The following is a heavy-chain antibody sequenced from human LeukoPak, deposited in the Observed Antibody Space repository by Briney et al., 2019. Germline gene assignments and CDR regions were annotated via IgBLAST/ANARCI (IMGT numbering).Heavy chain of an antibody. D-gene: IGHD1-26*01. CDR1: GYTFTGHD. CDR2: MNPNSGNT. CDR3: ARDPSGSQYSFDY. Sequence: GASVKVSCKASGYTFTGHDINWVRQAAGQGLEWMGWMNPNSGNTGYAERFHGRVTMTRNTSISTAYMELSSLRSEDTAVYYCARDPSGSQYSFDYWGQGTLVTVSS. J-gene: IGHJ4*02. V-gene: IGHV1-8*01.